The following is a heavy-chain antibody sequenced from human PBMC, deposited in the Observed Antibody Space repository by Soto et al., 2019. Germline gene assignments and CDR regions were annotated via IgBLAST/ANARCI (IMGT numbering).Heavy chain of an antibody. V-gene: IGHV5-51*01. Sequence: PGESLKISCKGSGYSFTSYWIGWVRQMPGKGLEWMGIIYPGDSDTRYSPSFQGQVTISADKSISTAYLQWSSLKASDTAMYYCARHVFDRLPGVAYYDFWSGYRIDYWGQGTLVTVSS. CDR1: GYSFTSYW. CDR2: IYPGDSDT. J-gene: IGHJ4*02. CDR3: ARHVFDRLPGVAYYDFWSGYRIDY. D-gene: IGHD3-3*01.